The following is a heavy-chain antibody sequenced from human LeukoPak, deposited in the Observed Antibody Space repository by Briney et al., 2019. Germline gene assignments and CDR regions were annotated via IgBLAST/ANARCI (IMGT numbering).Heavy chain of an antibody. V-gene: IGHV1-8*03. Sequence: ASVKVSCKASGYTFTSYDINWVRQATGQGLEWMGWMNPNSGNTGYAQKFQGRVTITRNTSISTAYMELSSLRSEDTAVYYCARGKRQLVRILYYYYMDVWGKGTTVTVSS. CDR2: MNPNSGNT. J-gene: IGHJ6*03. CDR1: GYTFTSYD. CDR3: ARGKRQLVRILYYYYMDV. D-gene: IGHD6-6*01.